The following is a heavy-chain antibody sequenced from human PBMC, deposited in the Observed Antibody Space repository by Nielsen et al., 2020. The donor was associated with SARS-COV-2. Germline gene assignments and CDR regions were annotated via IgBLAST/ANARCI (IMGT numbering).Heavy chain of an antibody. Sequence: GSLRLSCAVYGGSFSGYYWSWIRQPPGKGLEWIGEINHSGSTNYNPSLKSRVTISVDTSKNQFSLKLSSVTAADTAVYYCARFPRRGYSHGYTYYYGMDVWGQGTTVTVSS. V-gene: IGHV4-34*01. CDR3: ARFPRRGYSHGYTYYYGMDV. CDR2: INHSGST. CDR1: GGSFSGYY. D-gene: IGHD5-18*01. J-gene: IGHJ6*02.